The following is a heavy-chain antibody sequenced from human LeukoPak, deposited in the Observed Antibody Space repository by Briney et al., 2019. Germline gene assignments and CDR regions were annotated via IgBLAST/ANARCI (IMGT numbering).Heavy chain of an antibody. J-gene: IGHJ4*02. CDR3: ARVSNGHDY. CDR2: IYISGTT. CDR1: GGSISSHY. Sequence: SETLSLTCTVSGGSISSHYWSWIRQPAGKGLEWIGRIYISGTTNYNPTLRSRVTMSLDTSQNQFSLKLTSVNAADTAVYHCARVSNGHDYWGQGTLVTVSS. D-gene: IGHD3-22*01. V-gene: IGHV4-4*07.